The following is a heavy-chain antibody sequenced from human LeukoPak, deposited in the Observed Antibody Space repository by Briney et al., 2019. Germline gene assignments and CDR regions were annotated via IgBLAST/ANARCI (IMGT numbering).Heavy chain of an antibody. CDR1: GGSISYYY. J-gene: IGHJ1*01. CDR3: ARSITSSWYGDFQH. CDR2: IYYSGST. D-gene: IGHD6-13*01. Sequence: SETLSLTCTVSGGSISYYYWSWIRQPPGKGLEWIGYIYYSGSTKYNPSLKSRVTISVDTSKNQFSLKLSSVTAADTAVYYCARSITSSWYGDFQHWGQGTLVTVSS. V-gene: IGHV4-59*01.